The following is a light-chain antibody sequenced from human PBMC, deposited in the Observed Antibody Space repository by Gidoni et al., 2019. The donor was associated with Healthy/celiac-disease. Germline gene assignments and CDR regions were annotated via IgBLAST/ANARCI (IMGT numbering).Light chain of an antibody. CDR3: QQSYSTPLT. V-gene: IGKV1-39*01. CDR1: QSISSY. J-gene: IGKJ4*01. CDR2: AAT. Sequence: DIQMTQSPSSLSASVRDRVTITCRASQSISSYLNWYQQKPGKAPKLLLYAATSLQSGVPSRFSGSGSGTDFTLTISSLQPEDFATYYCQQSYSTPLTFGGXTKVEIK.